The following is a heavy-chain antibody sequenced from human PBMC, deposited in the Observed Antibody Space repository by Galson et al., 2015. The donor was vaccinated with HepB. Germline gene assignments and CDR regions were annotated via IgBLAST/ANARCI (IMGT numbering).Heavy chain of an antibody. CDR3: ARETSRIVFHAFDI. J-gene: IGHJ3*02. CDR1: GLTFRRSG. V-gene: IGHV3-33*01. D-gene: IGHD2-21*01. CDR2: IQHVGSPI. Sequence: SLRLSCVASGLTFRRSGMHWVRQAPGKGLEWLAVIQHVGSPIRYADSVKGRFTVSRGNSKNTLYLEMNNLRAEDTAVYYCARETSRIVFHAFDIWGQGTMVTVSS.